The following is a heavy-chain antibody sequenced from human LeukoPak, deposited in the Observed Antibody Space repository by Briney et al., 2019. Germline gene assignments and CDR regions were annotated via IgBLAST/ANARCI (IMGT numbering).Heavy chain of an antibody. Sequence: PSETLSLTCTVSDDSITMYYWSWIRQPAGKGLEWIGRIYTSGSTNYNPSLKSRVTISVDTSKNQFSLKLSSVTAADTAVYYCAAIVVVPAAPQEDYYYYMDVWGKGTTVTISS. V-gene: IGHV4-4*07. J-gene: IGHJ6*03. CDR1: DDSITMYY. D-gene: IGHD2-2*01. CDR3: AAIVVVPAAPQEDYYYYMDV. CDR2: IYTSGST.